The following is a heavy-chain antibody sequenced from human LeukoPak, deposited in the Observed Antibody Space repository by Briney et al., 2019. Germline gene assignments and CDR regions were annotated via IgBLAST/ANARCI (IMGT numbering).Heavy chain of an antibody. CDR2: INGSGVNT. V-gene: IGHV3-23*01. CDR1: CITFSSYA. D-gene: IGHD4-11*01. CDR3: AKDLYSNYGPADY. Sequence: GGVLRLFNAASCITFSSYAHRWVRQAPRKGVEWVSNINGSGVNTQYADSVGGRFTISRDNSKNTLFLQMNSLRDEDTAVYYCAKDLYSNYGPADYWGQGNLVTVSS. J-gene: IGHJ4*02.